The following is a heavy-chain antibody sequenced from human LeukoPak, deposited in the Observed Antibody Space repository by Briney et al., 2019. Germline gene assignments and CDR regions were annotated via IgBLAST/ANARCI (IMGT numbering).Heavy chain of an antibody. CDR2: VYPSGTT. J-gene: IGHJ4*02. D-gene: IGHD3-10*01. Sequence: KPSETLSLTCTVSGDSISTYFWSWIRQPDGKGLEWIGRVYPSGTTKYNFSLKSRVTMSVDTSENHFSLKLISVTAADTAVYYCARESMVRGVTYFDYWGQGTLVTVSS. CDR3: ARESMVRGVTYFDY. CDR1: GDSISTYF. V-gene: IGHV4-4*07.